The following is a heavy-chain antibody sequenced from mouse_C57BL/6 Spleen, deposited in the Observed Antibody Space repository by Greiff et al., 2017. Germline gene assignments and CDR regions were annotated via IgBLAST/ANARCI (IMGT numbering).Heavy chain of an antibody. Sequence: VQLQQPGAELVKPGASVKLSCKASGYTFTSYWMQWVKQRPGQGLEWIGEIDPSDSYTNYNQKFKGKATLTVDTSSSTAYMQLSSLTSVDSAVYYCALLLRSSEYFDVWGTGTTVTVSS. J-gene: IGHJ1*03. CDR3: ALLLRSSEYFDV. D-gene: IGHD1-1*01. CDR1: GYTFTSYW. V-gene: IGHV1-50*01. CDR2: IDPSDSYT.